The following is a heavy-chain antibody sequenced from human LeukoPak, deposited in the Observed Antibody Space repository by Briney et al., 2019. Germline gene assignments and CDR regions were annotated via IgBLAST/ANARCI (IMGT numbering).Heavy chain of an antibody. CDR2: IWYDGSNK. D-gene: IGHD3-22*01. CDR3: ARDTDTYYYDSTSYGMDV. CDR1: GFTFSSYG. Sequence: GRSLRLSCAASGFTFSSYGMHWVRQALGKGLEWVAVIWYDGSNKYYADSVKGRFTISRDNSKNTLYLQMNSLRAEDTAVYYCARDTDTYYYDSTSYGMDVWGQGTTVTVSS. J-gene: IGHJ6*02. V-gene: IGHV3-33*01.